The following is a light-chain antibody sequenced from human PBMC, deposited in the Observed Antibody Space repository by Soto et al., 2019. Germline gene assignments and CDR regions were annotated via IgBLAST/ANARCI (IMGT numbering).Light chain of an antibody. CDR2: EVT. CDR1: SSDVGGYNY. CDR3: NSYAASNNFYFV. V-gene: IGLV2-8*01. J-gene: IGLJ3*02. Sequence: QSALTQPPSASGSPGQSVTISCTGTSSDVGGYNYVSWYQQYPGRAPKLMIYEVTKRPSGVPDRISGSKSGNTASLTVSGLQAEDEADYYCNSYAASNNFYFVFGGGTQLTVL.